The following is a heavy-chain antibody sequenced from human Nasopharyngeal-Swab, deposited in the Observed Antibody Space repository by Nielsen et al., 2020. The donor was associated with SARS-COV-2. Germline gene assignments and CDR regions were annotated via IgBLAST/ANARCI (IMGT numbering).Heavy chain of an antibody. D-gene: IGHD3-16*01. CDR2: IWYDGSNK. J-gene: IGHJ4*02. Sequence: GGSLRLSCAASGFTFSSYGMHWVRQAPGKGLEWVAVIWYDGSNKYYADSVKGRFTISRDNSKNTLYLQMNGLRAEDTAVYYCATSRGGGAYNYVLDYWGQGTLVTVSS. CDR3: ATSRGGGAYNYVLDY. CDR1: GFTFSSYG. V-gene: IGHV3-33*01.